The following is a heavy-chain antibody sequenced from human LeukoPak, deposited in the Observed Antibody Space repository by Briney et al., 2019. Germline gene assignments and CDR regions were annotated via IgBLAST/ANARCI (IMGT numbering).Heavy chain of an antibody. CDR1: GFTFTNYA. Sequence: PGGSLRLSCAASGFTFTNYAMSWVRQAPGKGLEWVANVNQGGTEKYYVDSVKGRFTISRDNAENSLYLQMNSLRAEDTAVYYCAREHYFYHMDGWGEGTTVTVSS. CDR2: VNQGGTEK. V-gene: IGHV3-7*01. CDR3: AREHYFYHMDG. J-gene: IGHJ6*03.